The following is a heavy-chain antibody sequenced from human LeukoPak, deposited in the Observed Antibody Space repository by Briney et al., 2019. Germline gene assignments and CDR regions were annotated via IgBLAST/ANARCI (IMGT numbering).Heavy chain of an antibody. CDR3: AKALYSGSWYGDY. Sequence: GGSLRLSCAASEFTFSSYGMHWVRQAPGKGLEWVAIISYDGGNKYYADSVQGRFTISRDNSKNTLYLQMNSLRTEDTAVYYCAKALYSGSWYGDYWGQGTLVTVSS. CDR2: ISYDGGNK. CDR1: EFTFSSYG. D-gene: IGHD6-13*01. V-gene: IGHV3-30*18. J-gene: IGHJ4*02.